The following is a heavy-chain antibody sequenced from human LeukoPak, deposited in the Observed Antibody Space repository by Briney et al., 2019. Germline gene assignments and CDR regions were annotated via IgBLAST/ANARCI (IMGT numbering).Heavy chain of an antibody. CDR2: IGGSGVST. D-gene: IGHD4/OR15-4a*01. J-gene: IGHJ3*02. V-gene: IGHV3-23*01. CDR3: AKVSLNMVNDAFDI. Sequence: GGSLRLSCAAAGFTFSTYGMTWVRQAPGKGLEWVSAIGGSGVSTYYADSVKGRFTISRDNSKNTLYLQMNSLRAEDTAMYYCAKVSLNMVNDAFDIWGQGTMVSVSS. CDR1: GFTFSTYG.